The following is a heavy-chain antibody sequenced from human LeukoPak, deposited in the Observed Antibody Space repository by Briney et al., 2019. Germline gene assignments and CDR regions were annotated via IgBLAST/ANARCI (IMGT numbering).Heavy chain of an antibody. CDR2: IFPIFGTA. J-gene: IGHJ3*02. D-gene: IGHD6-13*01. CDR3: ARDRGERDSSWSLPAHGFDI. V-gene: IGHV1-69*15. CDR1: GGTFNSYA. Sequence: SVKVSCKASGGTFNSYAINWVRQAPGQGLEWMGRIFPIFGTANYAQKFQGRVTVTADESTNTAYMELSSLRPEDTAMYYCARDRGERDSSWSLPAHGFDIWGQGTMVTVSS.